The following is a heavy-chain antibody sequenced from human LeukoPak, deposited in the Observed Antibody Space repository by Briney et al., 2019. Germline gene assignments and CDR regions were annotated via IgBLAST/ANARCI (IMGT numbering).Heavy chain of an antibody. CDR1: GFTVSSNY. J-gene: IGHJ6*02. V-gene: IGHV3-53*05. CDR3: ARSIKGYYYYGMDV. D-gene: IGHD5-12*01. Sequence: GGSLRLSCAASGFTVSSNYMSWVRQAPGKGLEWVSVIYSGGSTYYADSVKGRFTTSRDNSKNTLYLQMNSLRAEDTAVYYCARSIKGYYYYGMDVWGQGTTVTVSS. CDR2: IYSGGST.